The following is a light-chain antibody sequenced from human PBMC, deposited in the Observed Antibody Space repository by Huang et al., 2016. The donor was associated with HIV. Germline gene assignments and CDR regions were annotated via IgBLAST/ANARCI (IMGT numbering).Light chain of an antibody. CDR2: GAA. J-gene: IGKJ5*01. CDR3: QQYNNWPPVT. V-gene: IGKV3-15*01. Sequence: EPVMTQSPATLSVSPGERVTLSGRARERGGRTLAWYQQKSGQAPRLLIYGAATRATGIHPRFSGRGSGTEFTLTISSLQSEDFAVYYCQQYNNWPPVTFGQGTRLEIK. CDR1: ERGGRT.